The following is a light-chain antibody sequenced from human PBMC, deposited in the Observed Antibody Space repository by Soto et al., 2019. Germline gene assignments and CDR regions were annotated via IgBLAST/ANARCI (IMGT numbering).Light chain of an antibody. V-gene: IGLV2-14*01. CDR3: SSFTSTTTLYV. CDR2: EVS. J-gene: IGLJ1*01. CDR1: SNNY. Sequence: LTQPASVSGSPGQSITISCTGTSNNYVSWYQQHPGKAPELIIYEVSNRPSKISDRFSGSKSGSTASLTISGLQAEDEATYYCSSFTSTTTLYVFGAGTKVTVL.